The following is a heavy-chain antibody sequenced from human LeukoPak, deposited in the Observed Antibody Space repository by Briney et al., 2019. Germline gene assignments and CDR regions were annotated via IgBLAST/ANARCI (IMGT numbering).Heavy chain of an antibody. V-gene: IGHV3-21*01. CDR3: ARDWGTAMGSNWFDP. CDR1: GFTFSSYS. J-gene: IGHJ5*02. D-gene: IGHD5-18*01. Sequence: GGSLRLSCAASGFTFSSYSMNWVRQAPGKGLEWVSSISSSSSYIYYADSVKGRFTISRNNAKNSLYLQMNSLRAEDTSVYYCARDWGTAMGSNWFDPWGQGTLVTVSS. CDR2: ISSSSSYI.